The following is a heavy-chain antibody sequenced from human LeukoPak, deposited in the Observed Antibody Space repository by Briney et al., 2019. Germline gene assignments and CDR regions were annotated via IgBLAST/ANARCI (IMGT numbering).Heavy chain of an antibody. D-gene: IGHD5-18*01. Sequence: GGSLRLSCAASGFTFSSYAMSWVRQAPGKGLEWVSAISARGTSTYYADSVKGRFTISRDNSKNTMYLQMNSLRAEDTAVYYCAKAAIPYSYGHYHFDYWGQGTLVTVSS. V-gene: IGHV3-23*01. CDR1: GFTFSSYA. J-gene: IGHJ4*02. CDR3: AKAAIPYSYGHYHFDY. CDR2: ISARGTST.